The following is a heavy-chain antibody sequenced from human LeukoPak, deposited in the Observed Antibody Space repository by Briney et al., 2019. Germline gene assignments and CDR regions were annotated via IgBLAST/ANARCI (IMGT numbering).Heavy chain of an antibody. J-gene: IGHJ4*02. CDR1: GYSFTNYW. CDR3: AASTYGSGSYVAFDS. D-gene: IGHD3-10*01. Sequence: GGSLKISCKGSGYSFTNYWIGWVRQMPGKGLEWMGIMYPGDSDTRYSPSFQGQITISADKSISTTYLQWSSLKASDAAIYYCAASTYGSGSYVAFDSWGQGTLVSVSS. CDR2: MYPGDSDT. V-gene: IGHV5-51*01.